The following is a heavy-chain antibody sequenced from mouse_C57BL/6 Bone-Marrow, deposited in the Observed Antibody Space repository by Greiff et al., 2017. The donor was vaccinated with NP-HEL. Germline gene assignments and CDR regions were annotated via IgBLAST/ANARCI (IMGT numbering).Heavy chain of an antibody. V-gene: IGHV5-4*03. CDR2: ISDGGSYT. CDR3: ASENYYGSSYDWYFDV. Sequence: EVMLVESGGGLVKPGGSLKLSCAASGFTFSSYAMSWVRQTPEKRLEWVATISDGGSYTYYPDNVKGRFTISRDKAKNNLYLQMSHLKSEDTAMYYCASENYYGSSYDWYFDVWGTGTTVTVSS. J-gene: IGHJ1*03. D-gene: IGHD1-1*01. CDR1: GFTFSSYA.